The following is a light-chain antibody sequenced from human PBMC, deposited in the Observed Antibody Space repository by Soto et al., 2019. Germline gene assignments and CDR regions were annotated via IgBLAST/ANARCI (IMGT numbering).Light chain of an antibody. CDR1: QSISGW. V-gene: IGKV1-5*01. J-gene: IGKJ1*01. CDR2: VAS. CDR3: QQYSSYSLT. Sequence: DIQVTQSPPTRSASVGDRVTITCRASQSISGWLAWYQQTPGKAPRLLMYVASTLQSGVPSRFSGSGSTTDFTLAISRLQPDDFATYYCQQYSSYSLTFGQGTKVDIK.